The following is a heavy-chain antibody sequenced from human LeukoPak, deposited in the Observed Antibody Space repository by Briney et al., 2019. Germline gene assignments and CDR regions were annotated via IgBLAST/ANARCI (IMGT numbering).Heavy chain of an antibody. CDR3: ARGYCSGGNCYDAFDI. J-gene: IGHJ3*02. CDR2: INSNSQFI. Sequence: GGSLRLSCAVSGLTFGRYTMHWVRQAPGKGLEWVSCINSNSQFIYYTDSVKGRFTISRENAKNSLYLQMNSLRAGDTAVYYCARGYCSGGNCYDAFDIWGRGTMVTVSS. V-gene: IGHV3-21*01. D-gene: IGHD2-15*01. CDR1: GLTFGRYT.